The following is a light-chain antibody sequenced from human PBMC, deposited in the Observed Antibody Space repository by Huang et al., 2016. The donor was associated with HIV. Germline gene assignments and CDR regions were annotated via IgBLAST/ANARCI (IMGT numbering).Light chain of an antibody. Sequence: AIQMTQSPSSLSASVGDRVTITCRDSQGIRNDLGWYQQKPGKATKLLIYAASSLQSGVPSRFRGSGSGTDFTLTISSLQPEDFATYYCLQDYNYTFTFGPGTKVDI. CDR1: QGIRND. CDR3: LQDYNYTFT. CDR2: AAS. J-gene: IGKJ3*01. V-gene: IGKV1-6*01.